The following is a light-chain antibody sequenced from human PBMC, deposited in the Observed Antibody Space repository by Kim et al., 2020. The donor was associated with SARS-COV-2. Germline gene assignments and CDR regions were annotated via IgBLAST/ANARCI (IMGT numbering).Light chain of an antibody. Sequence: ASVGDRVTITCRASQSISSWLAWYQQKPGKAPNLLIYDASSLERGVPSRLSGSGSGTEFTLTISSLQPDDFATYYCQQYNSYSATFGQGTKVDIK. CDR1: QSISSW. CDR2: DAS. V-gene: IGKV1-5*01. J-gene: IGKJ1*01. CDR3: QQYNSYSAT.